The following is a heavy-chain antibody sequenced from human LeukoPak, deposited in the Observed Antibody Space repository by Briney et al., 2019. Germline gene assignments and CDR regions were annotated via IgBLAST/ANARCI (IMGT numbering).Heavy chain of an antibody. CDR2: MNQDGSEK. CDR3: VTYTHWVAGDV. V-gene: IGHV3-7*01. Sequence: GGSLRLSCAASGFTFSDSWMSWVRQAPGKGLEWVANMNQDGSEKDYVDSVKGRFTISRDNARNSLYLQMGSLRAEDTAVYYCVTYTHWVAGDVWGQGTTVTVSS. J-gene: IGHJ6*02. CDR1: GFTFSDSW. D-gene: IGHD3-16*01.